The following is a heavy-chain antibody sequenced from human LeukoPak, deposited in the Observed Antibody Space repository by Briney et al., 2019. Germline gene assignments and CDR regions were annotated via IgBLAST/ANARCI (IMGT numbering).Heavy chain of an antibody. V-gene: IGHV3-21*01. Sequence: GGSLRLSCAASGFTFSSYSMNWVRQAPGKGLEWVSSISSSSTYIYYADSVKGRFTISRDDAKNSLYLQMNSLRAEDTAVYYCARDHEQVVQLDAFDVWGQGTMVTVSS. CDR3: ARDHEQVVQLDAFDV. CDR2: ISSSSTYI. D-gene: IGHD1-1*01. J-gene: IGHJ3*01. CDR1: GFTFSSYS.